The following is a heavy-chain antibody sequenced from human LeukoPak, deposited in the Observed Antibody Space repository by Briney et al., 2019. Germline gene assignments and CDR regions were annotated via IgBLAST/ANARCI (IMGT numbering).Heavy chain of an antibody. V-gene: IGHV4-34*01. CDR3: ARDGIVVVPAAQGYYFDY. J-gene: IGHJ4*02. CDR1: GGSFSGYY. CDR2: INHSGST. D-gene: IGHD2-2*01. Sequence: PPETLSLTCAVYGGSFSGYYWSWIRQPPGKGLEWIGEINHSGSTNYNPSLKSRVTISVDTSKNQFSLKLSSVTAADTAVYYCARDGIVVVPAAQGYYFDYWGQGTLVTVSS.